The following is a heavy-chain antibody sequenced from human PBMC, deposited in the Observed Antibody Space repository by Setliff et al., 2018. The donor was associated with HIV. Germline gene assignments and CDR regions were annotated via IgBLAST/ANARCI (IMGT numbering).Heavy chain of an antibody. CDR2: IHQSGTA. CDR1: GVSVNNDDDY. V-gene: IGHV4-39*02. J-gene: IGHJ5*02. D-gene: IGHD6-13*01. CDR3: ARGPLSSSWYNWFDP. Sequence: SETLSLTCAVSGVSVNNDDDYWGWIRQPPGKGLEWIAIIHQSGTAHKRPSLKSRVTISIDTSENLFSLKLSGVTAADTAIYYCARGPLSSSWYNWFDPWGQGTLVTVSS.